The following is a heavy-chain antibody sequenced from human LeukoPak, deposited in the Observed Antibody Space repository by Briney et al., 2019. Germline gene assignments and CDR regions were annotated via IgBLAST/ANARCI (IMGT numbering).Heavy chain of an antibody. V-gene: IGHV3-11*01. CDR1: GLTFSDYY. CDR2: INSSGSTI. D-gene: IGHD3-22*01. J-gene: IGHJ4*02. Sequence: KPGGSLRLSCAASGLTFSDYYMSWIRQAPGKGLEWVSYINSSGSTIYYADSVKGRFTISRDNAKNSLYLQMNSLRAEDTAVYYCARAAWYYDSSGYYQTLAYYFDYWGQGTLVTVSS. CDR3: ARAAWYYDSSGYYQTLAYYFDY.